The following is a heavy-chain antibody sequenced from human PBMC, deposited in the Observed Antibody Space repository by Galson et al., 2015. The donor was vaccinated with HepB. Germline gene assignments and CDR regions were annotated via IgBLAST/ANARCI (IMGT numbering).Heavy chain of an antibody. J-gene: IGHJ4*02. V-gene: IGHV5-51*01. CDR3: VLSTPVVGTVHYYDY. CDR2: IYPGNSAT. D-gene: IGHD6-13*01. CDR1: GYTFTNYW. Sequence: QSGAEVKQPGESLKISCQGSGYTFTNYWIGWVRQMPGKGLEWMAIIYPGNSATRYSPSFQGRVTIPADKSTSTAYLQWSSLKASDTAMHYCVLSTPVVGTVHYYDYWGQGTLVTVSS.